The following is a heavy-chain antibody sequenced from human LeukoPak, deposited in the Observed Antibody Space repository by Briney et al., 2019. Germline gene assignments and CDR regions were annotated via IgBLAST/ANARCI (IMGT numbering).Heavy chain of an antibody. CDR3: ARGGPDYYYYSMDV. CDR2: IWYDGSNK. Sequence: GGSLRLSCAASGFTFSIYGVHWVRQAPGKGLAWVAVIWYDGSNKYYADSVKGRFTISRDNSKNTLYLQMNSLRAEDMAVYYCARGGPDYYYYSMDVWGQGTTVTVSS. J-gene: IGHJ6*02. CDR1: GFTFSIYG. V-gene: IGHV3-33*01.